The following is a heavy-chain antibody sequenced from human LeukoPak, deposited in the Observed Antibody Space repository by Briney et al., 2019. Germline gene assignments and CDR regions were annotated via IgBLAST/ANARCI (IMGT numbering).Heavy chain of an antibody. CDR1: GFTFSSYA. D-gene: IGHD3-22*01. CDR2: ISYDGSNK. J-gene: IGHJ4*02. CDR3: ARDHGDSSGYYFDY. Sequence: GGSLRPSCAASGFTFSSYAMHWVRQAPGKGLEWVAVISYDGSNKYYADSAKGRFTISRDNSKNTLYLQMNSLRAEDTAVYYCARDHGDSSGYYFDYWGQGTLVTVSS. V-gene: IGHV3-30*04.